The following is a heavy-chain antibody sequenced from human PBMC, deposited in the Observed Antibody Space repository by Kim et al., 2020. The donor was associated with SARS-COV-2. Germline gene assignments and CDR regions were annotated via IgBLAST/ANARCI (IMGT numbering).Heavy chain of an antibody. Sequence: GGSLRLSCAASGFTVSSNYMSWVRQAPGKGLEWVSVIYSGGSTYYADSVKGRFTISRDNSKNTLYLQMNSLRAEDTAVYYCAGPTPHDYGDYDYYGMDVWGQGTTVTVSS. D-gene: IGHD4-17*01. CDR3: AGPTPHDYGDYDYYGMDV. CDR1: GFTVSSNY. CDR2: IYSGGST. V-gene: IGHV3-66*01. J-gene: IGHJ6*02.